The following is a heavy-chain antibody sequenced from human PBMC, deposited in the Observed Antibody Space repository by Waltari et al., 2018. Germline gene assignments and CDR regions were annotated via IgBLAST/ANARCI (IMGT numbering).Heavy chain of an antibody. Sequence: QVQLQQWGAGLLKPSETPSLTCAVYGGSFSGYYWSWIRQPPGKGLEWIGEINHSGSTNYNPSLKSRVTISVDTSKNQFSLKLSSVTAADTAVYYCARDGGTGSSSSGYSYWGQGTLVTVSS. D-gene: IGHD6-6*01. CDR2: INHSGST. CDR1: GGSFSGYY. V-gene: IGHV4-34*01. CDR3: ARDGGTGSSSSGYSY. J-gene: IGHJ4*02.